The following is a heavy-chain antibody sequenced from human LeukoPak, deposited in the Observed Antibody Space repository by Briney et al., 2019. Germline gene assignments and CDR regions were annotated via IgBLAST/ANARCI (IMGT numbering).Heavy chain of an antibody. Sequence: SETLSLTCTVSGGSISSYYWSWIRQPAGKGLEWIGRIYTSGSTNYNPSLKSRVTMSVDTSKNQFSLKLSSVTAADTAVYYCASVNFYDSSGYDRTDDYWGQGTLVTVSS. CDR2: IYTSGST. J-gene: IGHJ4*02. CDR3: ASVNFYDSSGYDRTDDY. D-gene: IGHD3-22*01. V-gene: IGHV4-4*07. CDR1: GGSISSYY.